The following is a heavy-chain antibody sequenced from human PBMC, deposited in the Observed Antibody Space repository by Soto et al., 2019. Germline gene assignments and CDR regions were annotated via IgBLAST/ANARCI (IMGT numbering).Heavy chain of an antibody. V-gene: IGHV1-69*13. CDR2: IIPIFGTT. D-gene: IGHD3-3*01. J-gene: IGHJ3*02. CDR3: ARDTIFGVVDAFDI. Sequence: SVKVSCKASGGTFSSYAISWVRQAPGQGLEWMGGIIPIFGTTNYAQKFQGRVTITADASTSTAYMELSSLRSEDTAVYYCARDTIFGVVDAFDIWGQGTMVTVSS. CDR1: GGTFSSYA.